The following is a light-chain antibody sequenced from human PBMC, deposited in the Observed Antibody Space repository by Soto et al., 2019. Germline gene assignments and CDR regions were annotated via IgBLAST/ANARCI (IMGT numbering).Light chain of an antibody. CDR3: QQYGSSQIT. J-gene: IGKJ5*01. CDR1: QSITSD. Sequence: EIVMTQSPATLSVSPGERATLSFSASQSITSDLAWYQQKPGQAPRLLIYGASSRATGIPDRFSGSGSETDFTLTISRLEPEDFAVYYCQQYGSSQITFGQGTRLEIK. V-gene: IGKV3-20*01. CDR2: GAS.